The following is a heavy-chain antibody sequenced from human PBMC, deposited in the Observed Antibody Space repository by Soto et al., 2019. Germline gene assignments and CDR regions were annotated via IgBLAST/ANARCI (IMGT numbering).Heavy chain of an antibody. CDR1: GYTFTSYG. Sequence: QVQLVQSGAEVKKPGASVKVSCKASGYTFTSYGISWVRQAPGQGLEWMGWISAYNGNTNYAQKLQGRVTMTTDTYTSTDYMELRSLRSDETAVYYCARLGICSGGSCYFDYWGQGTLVTVSS. V-gene: IGHV1-18*01. CDR2: ISAYNGNT. D-gene: IGHD2-15*01. J-gene: IGHJ4*02. CDR3: ARLGICSGGSCYFDY.